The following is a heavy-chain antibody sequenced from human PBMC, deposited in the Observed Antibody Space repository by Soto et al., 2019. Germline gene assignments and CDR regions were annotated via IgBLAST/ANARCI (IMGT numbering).Heavy chain of an antibody. CDR2: IYFRGNT. V-gene: IGHV4-31*03. CDR3: AREGGSYDSGGYLISDAFDI. D-gene: IGHD3-22*01. CDR1: GDSISRIDYY. J-gene: IGHJ3*02. Sequence: SETLSLTCSVSGDSISRIDYYWTWIRQHPEKGLEWIGNIYFRGNTYYSPSLESRLTISVDTSKNQFSLKLTSVTAADTAVYYCAREGGSYDSGGYLISDAFDIWGQGTMVTVSS.